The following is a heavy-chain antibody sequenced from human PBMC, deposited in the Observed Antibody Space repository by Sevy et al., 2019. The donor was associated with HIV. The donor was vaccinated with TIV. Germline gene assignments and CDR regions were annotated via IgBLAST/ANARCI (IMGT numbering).Heavy chain of an antibody. J-gene: IGHJ4*02. V-gene: IGHV3-48*01. CDR1: GFTFSWES. CDR2: ISSGSRNK. Sequence: GGSLRLSCVASGFTFSWESMNWVRQAPGKGLEWLSYISSGSRNKYYADSVKGRFTISRDNAKNSLYLQMNSFRAEDTAVYYCARDSSVVGYFDYWGQGSLVTVSS. D-gene: IGHD3-3*02. CDR3: ARDSSVVGYFDY.